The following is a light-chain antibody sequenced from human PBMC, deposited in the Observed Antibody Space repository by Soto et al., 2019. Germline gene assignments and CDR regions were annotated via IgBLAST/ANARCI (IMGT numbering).Light chain of an antibody. J-gene: IGKJ1*01. Sequence: EIMLNQSPGTLSLKTGERATLSCRASQSVSNNYLAWYQQKPGQAPRLLIYGASNRATGIPDRFSGSGSGTDFTLTISRLEPEDFAVYYCQQYGSSGTFGQRTNVDI. CDR2: GAS. CDR1: QSVSNNY. CDR3: QQYGSSGT. V-gene: IGKV3-20*01.